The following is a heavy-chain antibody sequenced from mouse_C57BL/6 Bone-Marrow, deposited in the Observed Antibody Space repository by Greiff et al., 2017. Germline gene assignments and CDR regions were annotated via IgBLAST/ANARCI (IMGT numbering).Heavy chain of an antibody. Sequence: QVQLQQSGAELARPGASVKLSCKASGYTFTSYGISWVKQRTGQGLEWIGEIYPRTGNTYYNEKFKGKATLTADTSSSTAYMELRTLTSEDSAVYFCALSTTVVGPYSMDYWGQGTTVTVSS. CDR3: ALSTTVVGPYSMDY. J-gene: IGHJ4*01. CDR1: GYTFTSYG. CDR2: IYPRTGNT. D-gene: IGHD1-1*01. V-gene: IGHV1-81*01.